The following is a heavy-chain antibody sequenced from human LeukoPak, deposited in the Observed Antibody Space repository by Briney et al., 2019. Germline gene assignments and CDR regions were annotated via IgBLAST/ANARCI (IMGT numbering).Heavy chain of an antibody. CDR3: ARVTRAAATIYYYYYYMDV. V-gene: IGHV4-4*09. D-gene: IGHD6-25*01. J-gene: IGHJ6*03. Sequence: SETLSLTCTVSGGSISSYYWSWIRQPPGKGLEWIGYIYTSGSTNYNPSLKSRVTISVDTSKNQFSLKLSSVTAADTAVYYCARVTRAAATIYYYYYYMDVWGQGTLVTVSS. CDR2: IYTSGST. CDR1: GGSISSYY.